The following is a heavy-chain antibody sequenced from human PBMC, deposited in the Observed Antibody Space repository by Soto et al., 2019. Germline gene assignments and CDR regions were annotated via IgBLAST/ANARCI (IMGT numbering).Heavy chain of an antibody. D-gene: IGHD3-10*01. V-gene: IGHV1-18*01. J-gene: IGHJ6*02. Sequence: ASVKVCCKACGYRFTSYGRRWVRQDNGQGLEWMGWINTHNGNTNYAQNLQGRVIMTADTSTSTAYMELRSLRSDDTAVYYCTREGSAPYYYYGMDAWGQGTTVTVSS. CDR2: INTHNGNT. CDR3: TREGSAPYYYYGMDA. CDR1: GYRFTSYG.